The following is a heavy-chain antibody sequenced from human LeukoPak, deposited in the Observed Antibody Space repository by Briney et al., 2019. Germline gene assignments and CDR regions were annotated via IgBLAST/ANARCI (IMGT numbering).Heavy chain of an antibody. CDR1: GFTVSSNY. D-gene: IGHD2-15*01. CDR3: ARGECSGGSCYSTFPLDY. J-gene: IGHJ4*02. CDR2: IYSGGST. V-gene: IGHV3-66*01. Sequence: GGSLRLSCAASGFTVSSNYMNWVRQAPGKGLEWVSVIYSGGSTYYADSLKGRFTISRDNSKNTLYLQMNSLRAEDTAVYYCARGECSGGSCYSTFPLDYWGQGTLVTVSS.